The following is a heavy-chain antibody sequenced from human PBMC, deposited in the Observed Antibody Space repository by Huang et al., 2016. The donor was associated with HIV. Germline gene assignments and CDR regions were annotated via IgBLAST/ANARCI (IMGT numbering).Heavy chain of an antibody. CDR3: AKSSAWYPPYYFDY. CDR2: LSGGGGRT. Sequence: EVQLLESGGGLVQPGGSLRLSCAAAGFTFSRDAMSWVRQAPGKGLEGVSGLSGGGGRTYYADSVKGRFTISRDNSKNTLYLKMNSLRAEDTAVYFCAKSSAWYPPYYFDYWGQGTLVTVSS. CDR1: GFTFSRDA. J-gene: IGHJ4*02. V-gene: IGHV3-23*01. D-gene: IGHD6-19*01.